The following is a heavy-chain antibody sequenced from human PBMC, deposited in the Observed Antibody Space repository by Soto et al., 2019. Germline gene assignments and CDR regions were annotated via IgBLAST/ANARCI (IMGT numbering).Heavy chain of an antibody. CDR1: GYTFTSHD. J-gene: IGHJ4*02. D-gene: IGHD4-17*01. CDR3: ARWDYGVYARFDF. Sequence: QVQLVQSGAEVKKPGASVKVSCKASGYTFTSHDINWVRQATGQGLEWMGWMNPNSGNTGYAQKFQGRVTMTRNTSTSTAYMELSSLRSEDTAGNYCARWDYGVYARFDFWGQGTRVTVSS. V-gene: IGHV1-8*01. CDR2: MNPNSGNT.